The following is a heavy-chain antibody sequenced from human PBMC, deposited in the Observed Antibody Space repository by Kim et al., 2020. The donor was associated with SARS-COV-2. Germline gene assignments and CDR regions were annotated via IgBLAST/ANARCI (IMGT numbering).Heavy chain of an antibody. CDR3: FRDLRSFYFDF. V-gene: IGHV3-33*01. Sequence: GGSLRLSCATSGFTFSAYGMHWVRQAPGKGLEWVASIWIDGSDKYYGDSVKGRFTISRDNSNNTLFLHMPSLTAEDTAVYYCFRDLRSFYFDFWGQGT. J-gene: IGHJ4*02. CDR2: IWIDGSDK. CDR1: GFTFSAYG.